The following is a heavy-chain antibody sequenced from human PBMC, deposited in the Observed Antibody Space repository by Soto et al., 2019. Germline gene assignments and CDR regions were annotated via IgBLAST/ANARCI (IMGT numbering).Heavy chain of an antibody. J-gene: IGHJ4*02. CDR1: GGSISSGDYY. CDR2: IYYSGST. CDR3: ARHPRKEHSYYYGSGSYVY. V-gene: IGHV4-30-4*01. D-gene: IGHD3-10*01. Sequence: QVQLQESGPGLVKPSQTLSLTCTVSGGSISSGDYYWSWIRQPPGKGLEWIGYIYYSGSTYYNPSLKSRVIISADTSKNQFSLKLNPVTAADTAVYYCARHPRKEHSYYYGSGSYVYWGQGTLVTVSS.